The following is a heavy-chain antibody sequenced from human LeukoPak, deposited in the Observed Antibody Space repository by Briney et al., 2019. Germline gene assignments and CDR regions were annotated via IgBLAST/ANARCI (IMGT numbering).Heavy chain of an antibody. Sequence: GGSLRLSCAASGFTFSSYSMNWVRQAPGKGLEWVSYISSSSSTIYYADSVKGRFTISRDNAKNSLYLQMNSLRAEDTAVYYCARDPYSSSWSYGMDVWGQGTAVTVSS. J-gene: IGHJ6*02. CDR3: ARDPYSSSWSYGMDV. V-gene: IGHV3-48*01. CDR1: GFTFSSYS. CDR2: ISSSSSTI. D-gene: IGHD6-13*01.